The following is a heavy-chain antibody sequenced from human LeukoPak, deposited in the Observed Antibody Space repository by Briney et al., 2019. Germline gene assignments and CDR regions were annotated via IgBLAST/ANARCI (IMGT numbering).Heavy chain of an antibody. V-gene: IGHV4-34*01. CDR1: GGSFSGYY. D-gene: IGHD5-18*01. J-gene: IGHJ4*02. CDR3: AREAPERGYSYGYYFDY. CDR2: INHSGGT. Sequence: SETLSLTCAVYGGSFSGYYWSWIRQPPGKGLEWIWEINHSGGTNYNPSLKSRVTLSVDTSKNQFSLKLSSVTAADTAVYYCAREAPERGYSYGYYFDYWGQGTLVTVSS.